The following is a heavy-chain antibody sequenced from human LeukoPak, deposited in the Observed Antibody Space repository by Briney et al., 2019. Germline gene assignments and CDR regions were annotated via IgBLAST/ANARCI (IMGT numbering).Heavy chain of an antibody. CDR3: ARLLQAVLD. CDR2: IYYSGST. CDR1: GGSISDTGYY. D-gene: IGHD3-3*01. Sequence: SETLSLTCTVSGGSISDTGYYWGWIRQPPGKGLEWIGSIYYSGSTYYNPSLKSRVTISVDTSKNQFSLKLSSVTAADTAVYYCARLLQAVLDWGQGTLVTVSS. V-gene: IGHV4-39*01. J-gene: IGHJ4*02.